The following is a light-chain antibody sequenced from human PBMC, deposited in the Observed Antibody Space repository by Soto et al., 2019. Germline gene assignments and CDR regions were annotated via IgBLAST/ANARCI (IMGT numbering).Light chain of an antibody. CDR1: QSVSSD. Sequence: EIELTQSPVTLSVSPWERATLSCRASQSVSSDLAWFQQKPGQAPRLLIYGASTRATGIPARFSGSGSGTEFTLTISSLQSEDFAIYYCQQYNNWPLTFGGGTKVEIK. V-gene: IGKV3-15*01. J-gene: IGKJ4*01. CDR3: QQYNNWPLT. CDR2: GAS.